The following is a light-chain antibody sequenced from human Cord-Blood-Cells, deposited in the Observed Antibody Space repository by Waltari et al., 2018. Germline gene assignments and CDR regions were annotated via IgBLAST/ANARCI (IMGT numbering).Light chain of an antibody. V-gene: IGKV1-5*03. CDR3: EKYKSDSGK. CDR1: QSISSW. J-gene: IGKJ1*01. Sequence: DIQMTQSPSTLSASVGARVTITCRASQSISSWLAWYQQKPGKAPKLLVYKASSLESGVPSRFSGSRSGKEFTHTCSRLPPNGIGVYCGEKYKSDSGKFNQGTKVEL. CDR2: KAS.